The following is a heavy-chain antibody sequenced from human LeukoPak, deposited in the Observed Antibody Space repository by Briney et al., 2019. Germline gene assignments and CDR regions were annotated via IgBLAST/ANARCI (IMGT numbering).Heavy chain of an antibody. CDR2: ISGSGGST. CDR1: GFTFSSYA. Sequence: GGSLRLSCAASGFTFSSYAMSWVRQVPGKGLEWVSAISGSGGSTYYADSVKGRFTISRDNSKNTLYLQMNSLRAEDTAVYYCARVGWKGIAVAGTGRSWGQGTLVTVSS. V-gene: IGHV3-23*01. J-gene: IGHJ5*02. CDR3: ARVGWKGIAVAGTGRS. D-gene: IGHD6-19*01.